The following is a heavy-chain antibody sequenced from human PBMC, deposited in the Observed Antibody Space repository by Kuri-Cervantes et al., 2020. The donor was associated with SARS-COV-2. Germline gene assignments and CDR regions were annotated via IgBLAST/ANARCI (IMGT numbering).Heavy chain of an antibody. D-gene: IGHD3-10*01. Sequence: SETLSLTCAVSGSFIGYYWSWIRQPPGKGLEWIGEIIHTGGTDYNPSLKSPVTISVDTSKNQFSLKLRSVTAADTAVYYCAITRSQSRRHYFDAWGQGTLVTVSS. CDR3: AITRSQSRRHYFDA. V-gene: IGHV4-34*12. J-gene: IGHJ4*02. CDR2: IIHTGGT. CDR1: GSFIGYY.